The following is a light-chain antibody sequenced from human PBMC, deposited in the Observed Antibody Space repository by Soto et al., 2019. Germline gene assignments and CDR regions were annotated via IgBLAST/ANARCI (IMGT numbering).Light chain of an antibody. Sequence: EIVLTQSPRTLSLSPGERATHSCRSSQSVSNNYLAWYQQKPGQAPRLMIYDASSRATGIPDRFSGGGAGTDFTLTISRLEPEDFAVYYCQQFSSYPLTFGGGTKVDIK. CDR3: QQFSSYPLT. J-gene: IGKJ4*01. CDR1: QSVSNNY. CDR2: DAS. V-gene: IGKV3-20*01.